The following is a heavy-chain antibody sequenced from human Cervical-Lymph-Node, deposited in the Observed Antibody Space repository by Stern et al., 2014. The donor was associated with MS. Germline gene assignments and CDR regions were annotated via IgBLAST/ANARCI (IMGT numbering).Heavy chain of an antibody. J-gene: IGHJ5*02. CDR1: GGSVSSGSYY. Sequence: VQLVESGPGLVKPSETLSLTCAVSGGSVSSGSYYWSWLRQPPGRGLVWIAYISSSGSTNYNPSLKSRVTISVDTSKNQFFLKLSSVTAADTAVYYCALTIVLGGWFDPWGQGTLVTVSS. D-gene: IGHD3-3*01. CDR2: ISSSGST. CDR3: ALTIVLGGWFDP. V-gene: IGHV4-61*01.